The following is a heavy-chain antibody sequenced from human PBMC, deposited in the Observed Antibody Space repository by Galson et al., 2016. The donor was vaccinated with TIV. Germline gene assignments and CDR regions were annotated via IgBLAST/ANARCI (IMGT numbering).Heavy chain of an antibody. CDR2: IYTSGNT. Sequence: SISSGSYYWTWVRQPAGKGLEYIGRIYTSGNTNYNPSLKSRVTVSADTSKNQFSLKLTSVTAADTAVYYCAREVDSSYGYVDSYFEYWGRGILVTVSS. J-gene: IGHJ4*02. D-gene: IGHD5-18*01. CDR3: AREVDSSYGYVDSYFEY. V-gene: IGHV4-61*02. CDR1: SISSGSYY.